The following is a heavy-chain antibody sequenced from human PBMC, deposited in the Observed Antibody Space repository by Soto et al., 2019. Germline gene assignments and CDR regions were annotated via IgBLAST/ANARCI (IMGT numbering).Heavy chain of an antibody. J-gene: IGHJ4*02. CDR1: GFTFSSYA. Sequence: GGSLRLSCAASGFTFSSYAMSWVRQAPGKGLEWVSAISGSGGSTYYADSVKGRFTISRDNSKNTLYLQMNSLRAEDTAVYYCASFDFGVVIAFDYWGQGTLVTVSS. V-gene: IGHV3-23*01. CDR3: ASFDFGVVIAFDY. D-gene: IGHD3-3*01. CDR2: ISGSGGST.